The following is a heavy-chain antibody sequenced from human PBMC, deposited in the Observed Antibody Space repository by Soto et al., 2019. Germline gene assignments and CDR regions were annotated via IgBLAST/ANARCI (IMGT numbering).Heavy chain of an antibody. D-gene: IGHD2-21*02. CDR2: INHSGST. J-gene: IGHJ1*01. Sequence: QVQLQQWGAGLLKPSETLSLTCAVYGGSFSGYYWSWIRQPPGKVLEWIGEINHSGSTNYNPSLKSRVTISVDTSKNQFSLKLSSVTAADTAVYYCAITVVTPREYFQHWGQGTLVTVSS. V-gene: IGHV4-34*01. CDR1: GGSFSGYY. CDR3: AITVVTPREYFQH.